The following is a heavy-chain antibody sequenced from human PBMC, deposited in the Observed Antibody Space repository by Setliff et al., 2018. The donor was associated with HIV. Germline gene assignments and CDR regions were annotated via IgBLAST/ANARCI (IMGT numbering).Heavy chain of an antibody. D-gene: IGHD3-22*01. CDR1: GYTFTTNW. V-gene: IGHV5-51*01. Sequence: PGESLKISCKGSGYTFTTNWIGWVRQMPGKGLEWMGIIHPDDSDTRYSPSFQGQVTISADKSLNTAYLQWNSLTASDTAMYYCARSLCYYDSCGYYYNYWGQGTLVTVSS. J-gene: IGHJ4*02. CDR3: ARSLCYYDSCGYYYNY. CDR2: IHPDDSDT.